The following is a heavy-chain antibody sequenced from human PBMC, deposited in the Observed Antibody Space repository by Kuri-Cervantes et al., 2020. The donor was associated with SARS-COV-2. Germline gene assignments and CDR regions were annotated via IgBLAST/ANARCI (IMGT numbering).Heavy chain of an antibody. D-gene: IGHD2-2*01. CDR1: GFTFSNSD. J-gene: IGHJ4*02. V-gene: IGHV3-66*01. Sequence: GGSLRLSCAASGFTFSNSDMNWVRQAPGKGLEWVSVIYSGGSTYYADSVKGRFTISRDNSKNTLYLQMNSLRAEDTAVYYCARGQAVPAARDYWGQGTLVTVSS. CDR2: IYSGGST. CDR3: ARGQAVPAARDY.